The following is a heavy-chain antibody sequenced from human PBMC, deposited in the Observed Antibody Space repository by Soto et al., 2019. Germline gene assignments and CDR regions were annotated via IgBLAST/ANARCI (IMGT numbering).Heavy chain of an antibody. D-gene: IGHD2-15*01. J-gene: IGHJ4*02. CDR3: ARVLQDCSGGSCWTLDFDY. Sequence: ESGGGVVQPGRSLRLSCAASGFTFSSYGMHWVRQAPGKGLEWVAVIWYDGSNKYYADSVKGRFTISRDNSKNTLYLQMNSLRAEDTAVYYCARVLQDCSGGSCWTLDFDYWGQGTLVTVSS. CDR1: GFTFSSYG. V-gene: IGHV3-33*01. CDR2: IWYDGSNK.